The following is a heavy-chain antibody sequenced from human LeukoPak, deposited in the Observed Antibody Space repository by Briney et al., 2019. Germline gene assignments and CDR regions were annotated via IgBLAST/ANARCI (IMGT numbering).Heavy chain of an antibody. D-gene: IGHD1-26*01. CDR1: GFTFSSFW. V-gene: IGHV3-74*01. Sequence: PGGSLRLSCAASGFTFSSFWMHWVRQAPGKGLVWVSRINSDRSSTTYADSVKGRFTISRDNAKNTLYLQMNSLRAEDTAVYYCARGLTVGAVLDYWGQGTLVTVSS. CDR3: ARGLTVGAVLDY. CDR2: INSDRSST. J-gene: IGHJ4*02.